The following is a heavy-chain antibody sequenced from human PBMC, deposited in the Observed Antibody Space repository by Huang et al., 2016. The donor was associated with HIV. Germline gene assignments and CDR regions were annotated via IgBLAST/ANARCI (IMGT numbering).Heavy chain of an antibody. CDR2: INPKGGGT. V-gene: IGHV1-2*02. Sequence: QVQLVQSGAEVKNPGASVRVSCKASGYTVTDSNIHWVRQAPGQGLGGMGWINPKGGGTIYAQRFQGRITMTRDTTISTVHMDLRRIQSDDTAVYFCARDWSFGSSTSPADWGQGTLVTVSS. D-gene: IGHD6-6*01. CDR1: GYTVTDSN. CDR3: ARDWSFGSSTSPAD. J-gene: IGHJ4*02.